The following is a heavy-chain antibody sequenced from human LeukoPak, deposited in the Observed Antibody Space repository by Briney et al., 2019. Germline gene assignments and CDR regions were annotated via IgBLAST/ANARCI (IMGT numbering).Heavy chain of an antibody. CDR3: ERHQFYYGENYFDY. CDR2: IYYSGSA. J-gene: IGHJ4*02. Sequence: SETLSLTCTVSNDSISSSFYYWGWVRQPPGKGLEWIGSIYYSGSAYYNPSLKSRVTISVDTSKNHFSLKLSSVTAADTAVYYCERHQFYYGENYFDYWGQGTLVTVSS. V-gene: IGHV4-39*02. D-gene: IGHD4-17*01. CDR1: NDSISSSFYY.